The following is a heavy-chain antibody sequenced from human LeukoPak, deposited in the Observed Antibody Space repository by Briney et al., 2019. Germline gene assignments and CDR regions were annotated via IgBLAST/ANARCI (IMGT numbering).Heavy chain of an antibody. V-gene: IGHV4-39*01. D-gene: IGHD2-2*01. CDR2: IYYSGST. J-gene: IGHJ4*02. Sequence: SETLSPTCAVSGGSISSSSYYWGWIRQPPGKGLEWIGSIYYSGSTYYNPSLKSRVTISVDTSKNQFSLKLSSVTAADTAVYYCARRGGRYCSSTSCKNFDYWGQGTLVTVSS. CDR3: ARRGGRYCSSTSCKNFDY. CDR1: GGSISSSSYY.